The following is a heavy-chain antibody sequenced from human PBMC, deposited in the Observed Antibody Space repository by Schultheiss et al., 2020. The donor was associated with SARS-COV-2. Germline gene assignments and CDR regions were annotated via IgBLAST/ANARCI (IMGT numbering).Heavy chain of an antibody. CDR3: ARTWTQLVGPAY. V-gene: IGHV3-48*01. D-gene: IGHD6-6*01. J-gene: IGHJ4*02. Sequence: GGSLRLSCAASGFTFNSYGMHWVRQAPGKGLEWVSVISQSVTTNYADSVKGRFTISRDDAKDSLYLQLNSLRAEDTAVYYCARTWTQLVGPAYWGQGTRVTVSS. CDR1: GFTFNSYG. CDR2: ISQSVTT.